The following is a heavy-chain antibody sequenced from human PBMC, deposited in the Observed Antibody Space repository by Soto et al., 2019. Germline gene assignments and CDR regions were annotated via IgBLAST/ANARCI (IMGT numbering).Heavy chain of an antibody. Sequence: SETLSLTCTVSGGSISSYYWSWIRQPPGKGLEWIGYIYYSGSTNYNPSLKSRVTISVDTSKNQFSLKLSSVTAADTAVYYCARGFNDILTGSYNWFDPWGQGTLVTVPQ. CDR3: ARGFNDILTGSYNWFDP. V-gene: IGHV4-59*08. CDR2: IYYSGST. D-gene: IGHD3-9*01. J-gene: IGHJ5*02. CDR1: GGSISSYY.